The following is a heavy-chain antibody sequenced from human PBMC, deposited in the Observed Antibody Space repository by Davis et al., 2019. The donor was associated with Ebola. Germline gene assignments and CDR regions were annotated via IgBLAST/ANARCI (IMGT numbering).Heavy chain of an antibody. J-gene: IGHJ6*02. CDR2: INAGNGNT. CDR3: ARLGTSADYYAMGV. Sequence: AASVKVSCKASGYTFTSYAMHWVRQAPGQRLDWMGWINAGNGNTKYSQKFQGRVTITRDTSASTAYMELSSLRSEDTAVYYCARLGTSADYYAMGVWGQGTTVTVSS. CDR1: GYTFTSYA. V-gene: IGHV1-3*01.